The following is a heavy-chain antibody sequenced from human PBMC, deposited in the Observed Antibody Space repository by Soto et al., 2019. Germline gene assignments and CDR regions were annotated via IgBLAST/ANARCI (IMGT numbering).Heavy chain of an antibody. D-gene: IGHD6-6*01. Sequence: HPGGSLRLSCAASGFTFSSYAMHWVRQAPGKGLEWVAVISYDGSNKYYADSVKGRFTISRDNSKNTLYLQMNSLRAEDTAVYYCARDPTPRGIAARLSWFDPWGQGTLVTVSS. V-gene: IGHV3-30-3*01. CDR1: GFTFSSYA. J-gene: IGHJ5*02. CDR2: ISYDGSNK. CDR3: ARDPTPRGIAARLSWFDP.